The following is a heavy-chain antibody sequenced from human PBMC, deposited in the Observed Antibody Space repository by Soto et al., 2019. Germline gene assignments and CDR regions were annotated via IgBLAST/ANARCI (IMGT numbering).Heavy chain of an antibody. CDR2: IYHRGTT. J-gene: IGHJ4*02. D-gene: IGHD4-17*01. CDR1: GGSIRTTGYY. Sequence: QVQLQESGPGLVKPSQTLSLTCTVSGGSIRTTGYYWNWIRQRPGKVLEWIGNIYHRGTTYYHPSLKSRVSLSVDTSNNQFSLRLTSVTAADTAVYFCARHVESTAATDSWGLGTLVTVSA. V-gene: IGHV4-31*03. CDR3: ARHVESTAATDS.